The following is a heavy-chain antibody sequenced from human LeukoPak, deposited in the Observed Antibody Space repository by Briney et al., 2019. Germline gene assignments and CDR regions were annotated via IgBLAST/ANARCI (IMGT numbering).Heavy chain of an antibody. CDR1: GYSFTSYW. D-gene: IGHD2-8*01. J-gene: IGHJ6*03. V-gene: IGHV5-51*01. CDR2: IYPDDSDT. Sequence: GESLKISCKGSGYSFTSYWIGWVRQMPGKGLEWMGIIYPDDSDTRYSPSFEGQVIISVDKSISTAYLQWSSLTASDTATYYCARHGHCTNGVCYSNYYYYMDVWGKGTTVTVSS. CDR3: ARHGHCTNGVCYSNYYYYMDV.